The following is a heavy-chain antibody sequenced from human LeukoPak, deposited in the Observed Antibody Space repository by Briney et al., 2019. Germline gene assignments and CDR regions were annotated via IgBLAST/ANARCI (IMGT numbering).Heavy chain of an antibody. CDR3: AKDRDLDVANYLIGQP. CDR2: ISGSGVTT. CDR1: GFTFRNYA. V-gene: IGHV3-23*01. J-gene: IGHJ5*02. Sequence: GGSLRLSCAASGFTFRNYAMSWVRQAPGKGLEWVSVISGSGVTTYYADSVKGRFTISRDNPKNTLYLQMNSLRAEDTAVYYCAKDRDLDVANYLIGQPWGQGTLVTVSS. D-gene: IGHD5-24*01.